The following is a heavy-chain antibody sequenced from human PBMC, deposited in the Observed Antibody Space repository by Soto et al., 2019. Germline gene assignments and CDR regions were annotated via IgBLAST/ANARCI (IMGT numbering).Heavy chain of an antibody. D-gene: IGHD4-17*01. CDR1: GFTFSSYG. V-gene: IGHV3-30*18. Sequence: PGGSLRLSCAASGFTFSSYGMHWVRQAPGKGLEWVAVISYDGSNKYYADSVKGRFTISRDNSKNTLYLQMNSLRAEDTAVYYCAKPNRDYGDYVGDYWGQGTLVTVSS. J-gene: IGHJ4*02. CDR3: AKPNRDYGDYVGDY. CDR2: ISYDGSNK.